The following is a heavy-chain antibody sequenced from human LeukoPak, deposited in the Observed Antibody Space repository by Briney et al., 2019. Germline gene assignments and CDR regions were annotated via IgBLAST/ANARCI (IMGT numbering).Heavy chain of an antibody. CDR3: ARHQFTALAV. V-gene: IGHV4-59*08. CDR1: GGSISGFF. J-gene: IGHJ4*02. Sequence: PSETLSLTCTVSGGSISGFFRSWIRQPPGKGLEWIGYIYYTGNTNYNPSLKSRVSISVDTSKNQFSLKLSSVTAADTAVYYCARHQFTALAVWGQGTLVTVSS. CDR2: IYYTGNT.